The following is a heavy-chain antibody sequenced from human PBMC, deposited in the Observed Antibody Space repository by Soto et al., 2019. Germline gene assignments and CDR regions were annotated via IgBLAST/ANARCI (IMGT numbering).Heavy chain of an antibody. CDR2: IIPVFNTP. J-gene: IGHJ4*02. CDR1: GGLFSSYA. V-gene: IGHV1-69*01. D-gene: IGHD3-22*01. CDR3: ARGDSPYVWFNEF. Sequence: QEQLVQSGAEVKRPGSSVKVSCKDSGGLFSSYAISWVRQAPGQGLEWVGGIIPVFNTPYYAQTFQGRVTISADYSTNTAYMELSSLTSEDTAMYYCARGDSPYVWFNEFWGQGYLVTVSS.